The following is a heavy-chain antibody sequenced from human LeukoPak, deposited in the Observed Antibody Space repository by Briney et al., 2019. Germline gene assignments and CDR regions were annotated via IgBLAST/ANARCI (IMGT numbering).Heavy chain of an antibody. CDR3: ARPATRPETSTWGMDV. Sequence: GESLKISCQGAGYIFTNYWIGWVRQMPGKGLEWVGIIYPGNSETIYGPSVQGQFTISADKSISTAYLQWSSLKAEDTAMYYCARPATRPETSTWGMDVWGQGTTVTVSS. CDR1: GYIFTNYW. D-gene: IGHD2-2*01. J-gene: IGHJ6*02. CDR2: IYPGNSET. V-gene: IGHV5-51*01.